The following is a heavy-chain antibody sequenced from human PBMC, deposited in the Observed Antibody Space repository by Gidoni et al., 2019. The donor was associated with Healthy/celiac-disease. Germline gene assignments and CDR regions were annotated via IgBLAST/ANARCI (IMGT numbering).Heavy chain of an antibody. Sequence: QVQLQESGPGLVKPSETLSLTCTVSGGSISSYYWSWIRQPPGKGLEWIGDIYYSGSTNSNPSLKSRFTISVDTSKNQFSLKLSSVTAADTAVYYCARSDDIGALYDYWCQGTLVTVSS. D-gene: IGHD5-12*01. V-gene: IGHV4-59*01. CDR2: IYYSGST. CDR3: ARSDDIGALYDY. J-gene: IGHJ4*02. CDR1: GGSISSYY.